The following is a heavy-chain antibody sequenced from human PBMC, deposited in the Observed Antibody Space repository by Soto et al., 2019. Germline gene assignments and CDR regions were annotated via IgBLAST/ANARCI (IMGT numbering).Heavy chain of an antibody. CDR2: IIPIFGTA. J-gene: IGHJ4*02. Sequence: SVKVSFKASGGTFSSYAISWVRQAPGQGLEWMGGIIPIFGTANYAQKFQGRVTITADESTSTAYMELSSLRSEDTAVYYCARDRYCSSTSCPSFDYWGQGTLVTVSS. V-gene: IGHV1-69*13. CDR3: ARDRYCSSTSCPSFDY. CDR1: GGTFSSYA. D-gene: IGHD2-2*01.